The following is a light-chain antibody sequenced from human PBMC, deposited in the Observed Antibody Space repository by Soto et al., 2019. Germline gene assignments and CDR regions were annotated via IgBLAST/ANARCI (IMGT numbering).Light chain of an antibody. CDR1: QSVSSH. J-gene: IGKJ5*01. Sequence: EIVMTQSTGTLSVFPGERVTLSRRASQSVSSHLAWYQQKPGQAPRLLIYGASSRATGIPARFSGSGSGTDFTLTINSLEPEDFALYYCQQRSSWPITFGQGTRLEIK. CDR3: QQRSSWPIT. CDR2: GAS. V-gene: IGKV3-11*01.